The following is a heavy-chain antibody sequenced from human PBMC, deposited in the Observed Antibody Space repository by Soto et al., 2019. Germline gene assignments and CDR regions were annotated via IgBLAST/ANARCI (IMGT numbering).Heavy chain of an antibody. D-gene: IGHD3-22*01. V-gene: IGHV3-23*01. Sequence: EVQLLESGGGLVQPGGSLRLSCAASGFTFSSYAMSWVRQAPGNGLEWVSAISGSGGSTYYADSVKGRFTISRDNSKNTLSLQMNSLRAEDTAVYYCAKEGKDYDSSGYYYGGGNAYWGQGTLVTVSS. CDR1: GFTFSSYA. CDR3: AKEGKDYDSSGYYYGGGNAY. CDR2: ISGSGGST. J-gene: IGHJ4*02.